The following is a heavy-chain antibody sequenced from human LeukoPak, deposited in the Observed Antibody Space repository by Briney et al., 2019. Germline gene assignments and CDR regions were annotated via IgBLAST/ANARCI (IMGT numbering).Heavy chain of an antibody. CDR1: GFTFSSYG. CDR3: AKEGRAYYDFWSGYYFDY. Sequence: PGGSLRLSCAASGFTFSSYGMHWVRQAPGKGLEWVAVISYDGSNKYYADSVKGRFTISRDNSKNTLYLQMNSLRAEDTAVYYCAKEGRAYYDFWSGYYFDYWGQGTLVTVSS. D-gene: IGHD3-3*01. J-gene: IGHJ4*02. V-gene: IGHV3-30*18. CDR2: ISYDGSNK.